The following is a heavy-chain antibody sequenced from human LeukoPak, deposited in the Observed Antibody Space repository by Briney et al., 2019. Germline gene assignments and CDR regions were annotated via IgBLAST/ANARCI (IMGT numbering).Heavy chain of an antibody. V-gene: IGHV3-23*05. Sequence: GGSLRLSCAASEFIFSDYAMGWVRQAPGKGLEWVSTIDKTTYPTFYADSVKGRFTISRDNPKNTLYLQMHSLRTEDTAVYFCAKFEGATIPGWFNDYWGQGILVTVSS. CDR2: IDKTTYPT. CDR1: EFIFSDYA. D-gene: IGHD6-19*01. J-gene: IGHJ4*02. CDR3: AKFEGATIPGWFNDY.